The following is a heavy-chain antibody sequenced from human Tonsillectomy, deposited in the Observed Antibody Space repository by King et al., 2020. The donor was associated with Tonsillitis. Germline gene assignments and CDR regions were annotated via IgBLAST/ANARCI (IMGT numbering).Heavy chain of an antibody. CDR1: GFNVTNSY. D-gene: IGHD3-10*01. CDR2: VYRAGET. CDR3: AIDVFRGLSES. V-gene: IGHV3-53*01. Sequence: VQLVESGGGLIQPGGSLRLSCAGSGFNVTNSYMNWVRQAPGKGLEWVSIVYRAGETYYADSVKGRFTISRDISKNRVYLQMNILRAEDTAVYYCAIDVFRGLSESWGQGTLVTVSS. J-gene: IGHJ5*02.